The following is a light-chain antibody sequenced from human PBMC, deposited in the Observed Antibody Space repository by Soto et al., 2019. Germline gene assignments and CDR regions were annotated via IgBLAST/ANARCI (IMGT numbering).Light chain of an antibody. CDR1: SSDVGGYNY. CDR3: RSFEARNKLL. J-gene: IGLJ2*01. Sequence: QSALTQPPSASGSPGQSVTISCTGTSSDVGGYNYVSWYQQHPGKAPKLMIYEVSKRPSGVPDRFSGSNSGNTASLTVSGLQVEDEADYFCRSFEARNKLLFGGGTQLTVL. V-gene: IGLV2-8*01. CDR2: EVS.